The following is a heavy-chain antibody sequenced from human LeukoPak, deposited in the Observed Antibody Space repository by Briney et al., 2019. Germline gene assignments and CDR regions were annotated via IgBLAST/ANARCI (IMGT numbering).Heavy chain of an antibody. CDR1: GYTFTGYY. V-gene: IGHV1-18*04. D-gene: IGHD3-3*01. CDR3: ARRENYDFWSGYPSSYYYMDV. CDR2: ISAYNGNT. J-gene: IGHJ6*03. Sequence: ASVKVSCKASGYTFTGYYMHWVRQAPGQGLEWMGWISAYNGNTNYAQKLQGRVTMTTDTSTSTAYMELRSLRSDDTAVYYCARRENYDFWSGYPSSYYYMDVWGKGTTVTVSS.